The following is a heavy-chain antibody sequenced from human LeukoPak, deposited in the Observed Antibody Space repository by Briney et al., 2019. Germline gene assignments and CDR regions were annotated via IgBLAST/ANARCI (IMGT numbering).Heavy chain of an antibody. CDR2: ISAYNGNT. V-gene: IGHV1-18*01. J-gene: IGHJ4*02. D-gene: IGHD1-7*01. CDR1: GYTFTSYG. Sequence: ASVKVSCKASGYTFTSYGISWVRQAPGQGLEWMGWISAYNGNTNYAQKFQGRVTMTRDTSISTAYMELSRLRSDDTAVYYCAAGNNWNYGLYWGQGTLVTVSS. CDR3: AAGNNWNYGLY.